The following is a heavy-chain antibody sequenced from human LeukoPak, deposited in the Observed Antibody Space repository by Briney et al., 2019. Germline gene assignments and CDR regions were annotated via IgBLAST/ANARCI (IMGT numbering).Heavy chain of an antibody. D-gene: IGHD1-26*01. CDR2: INHSGST. J-gene: IGHJ4*02. CDR3: ARANYSGSYDY. CDR1: GGSFSGYY. V-gene: IGHV4-34*01. Sequence: SETLSLTCAVYGGSFSGYYWSWIRQPPGKGLEWIGEINHSGSTNYNPSLKSRVTISVDTSKNRFSLKLSSVTAADTAVYYCARANYSGSYDYWGQGTLVTVSS.